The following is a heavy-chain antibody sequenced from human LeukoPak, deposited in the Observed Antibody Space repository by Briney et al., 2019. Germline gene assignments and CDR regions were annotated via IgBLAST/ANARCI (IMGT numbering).Heavy chain of an antibody. J-gene: IGHJ6*02. CDR1: GYTFTGYY. CDR3: ARGEMDIVVVPAAKYYYYYGMDV. Sequence: ASVKVSCKASGYTFTGYYMHWVRQAPGQGLEWMGWINPNSGGTNYAQKFQGRVTMTRDTSISTAYMELSRLRSDDAAVYYCARGEMDIVVVPAAKYYYYYGMDVWGQGTTVTVSS. CDR2: INPNSGGT. D-gene: IGHD2-2*03. V-gene: IGHV1-2*02.